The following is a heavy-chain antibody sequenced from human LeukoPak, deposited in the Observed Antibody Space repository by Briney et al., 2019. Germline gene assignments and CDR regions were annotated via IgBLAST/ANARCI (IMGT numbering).Heavy chain of an antibody. J-gene: IGHJ6*03. Sequence: SVKVSCKASGGTFSSYAISWVRQAPGQGLEWMGGIIPIFGTANYAQKFQGRVTITADESTSTAYMELSSLRSEDTAVYYCARVKTFGEYYYSYYYMDVWGKRTTVTVSS. D-gene: IGHD3-10*01. CDR3: ARVKTFGEYYYSYYYMDV. CDR1: GGTFSSYA. V-gene: IGHV1-69*01. CDR2: IIPIFGTA.